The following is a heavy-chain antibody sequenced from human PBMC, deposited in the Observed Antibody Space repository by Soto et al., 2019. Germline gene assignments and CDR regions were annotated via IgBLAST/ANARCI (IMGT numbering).Heavy chain of an antibody. D-gene: IGHD2-2*01. Sequence: QVQLVQSGAEVKKPGSSVKVSCKASGGTFSSYAISWVRQAPGQGLEWMGGIIPIFGTANYAQKFQGRGTITAAESTSTAYMEMSSLRSEDTAVYYCARADIVVVPDGYSYADWFDPWGQGTLVTVSS. V-gene: IGHV1-69*01. CDR1: GGTFSSYA. CDR3: ARADIVVVPDGYSYADWFDP. J-gene: IGHJ5*02. CDR2: IIPIFGTA.